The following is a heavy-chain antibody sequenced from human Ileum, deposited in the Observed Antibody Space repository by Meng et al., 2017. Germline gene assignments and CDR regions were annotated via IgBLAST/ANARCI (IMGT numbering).Heavy chain of an antibody. CDR3: ARGDSSNRGFDY. D-gene: IGHD6-19*01. V-gene: IGHV1-18*01. J-gene: IGHJ4*02. CDR1: GYTFTSSG. Sequence: QFQLVQSGAEVKKPGVSVKVSCKASGYTFTSSGLSWVRQAPGQGLEWMGWISPYNGNTNYAQKVQGRLTVTTDTSTSTAYMELRSLRSADTAVYYCARGDSSNRGFDYWGQGTLVTVSS. CDR2: ISPYNGNT.